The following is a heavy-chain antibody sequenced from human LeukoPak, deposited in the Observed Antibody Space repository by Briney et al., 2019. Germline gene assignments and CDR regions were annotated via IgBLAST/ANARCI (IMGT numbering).Heavy chain of an antibody. CDR3: ARGMTNYDSSGYYYFYWFDP. V-gene: IGHV1-8*01. CDR2: MNPNSGNT. Sequence: ASVKVSCKASGYTFTSYDINWVRQATGQGLEWMGWMNPNSGNTGYAQKFQGRVTMTRNTSISTAYMGLSSLRSEDTAVYYCARGMTNYDSSGYYYFYWFDPWGQGTLVTVSS. D-gene: IGHD3-22*01. CDR1: GYTFTSYD. J-gene: IGHJ5*02.